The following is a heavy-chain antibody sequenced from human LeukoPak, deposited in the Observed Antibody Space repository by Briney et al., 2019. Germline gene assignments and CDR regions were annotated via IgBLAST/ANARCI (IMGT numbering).Heavy chain of an antibody. Sequence: ASVKVSCKVSGYTLTEISMHWVRQAPGQGLEWMGGFNPEDVETIYARSFQGRLTVTEDTSTDTAYMELSSLRAEDTAMHYCATEIVGYGDVHYFDSWGQGTLVTVSS. D-gene: IGHD4-17*01. CDR3: ATEIVGYGDVHYFDS. CDR1: GYTLTEIS. V-gene: IGHV1-24*01. J-gene: IGHJ4*02. CDR2: FNPEDVET.